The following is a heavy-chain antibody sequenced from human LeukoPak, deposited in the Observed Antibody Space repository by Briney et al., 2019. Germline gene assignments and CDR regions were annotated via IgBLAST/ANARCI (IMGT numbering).Heavy chain of an antibody. CDR3: TRDAYNFNDFDY. CDR1: EFTFSHFA. CDR2: VSSHGNDG. D-gene: IGHD5-24*01. J-gene: IGHJ4*02. V-gene: IGHV3-30*01. Sequence: GRSLRLSCEVSEFTFSHFAMHWVRQAPGKGLEWVAVVSSHGNDGYYADSVKGRFTISRDNSKNTLYPQIDSLRAEDTAIYYCTRDAYNFNDFDYRGQGTLVTVSS.